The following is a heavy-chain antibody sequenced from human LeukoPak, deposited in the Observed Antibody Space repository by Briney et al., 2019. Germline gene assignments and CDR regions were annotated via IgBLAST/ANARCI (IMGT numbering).Heavy chain of an antibody. J-gene: IGHJ3*02. CDR1: GFTFSNYW. CDR3: ATTVTTYAFDI. CDR2: INSDGSTT. Sequence: GGSLRLSCLASGFTFSNYWMHWVRQTPGKGLVWVSRINSDGSTTSYADSVKGRFTTSRDNAKNTMYLQMNSLRAEDTAVYYCATTVTTYAFDIWGQGTMVSVSS. D-gene: IGHD4-17*01. V-gene: IGHV3-74*01.